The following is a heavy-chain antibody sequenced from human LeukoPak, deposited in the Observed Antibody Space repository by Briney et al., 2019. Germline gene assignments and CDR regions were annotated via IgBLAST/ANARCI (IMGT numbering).Heavy chain of an antibody. CDR1: GFTFSSFE. Sequence: GGSLRPSCAASGFTFSSFEMNWVRQAPGKGLEWVSYITSSGSAMYYADSVKGRFTISRDNAKNSLFLQMNSLRAEDTAVYYCATEGSIPYWGQGTLVTVSS. CDR2: ITSSGSAM. CDR3: ATEGSIPY. D-gene: IGHD2-21*01. V-gene: IGHV3-48*03. J-gene: IGHJ4*02.